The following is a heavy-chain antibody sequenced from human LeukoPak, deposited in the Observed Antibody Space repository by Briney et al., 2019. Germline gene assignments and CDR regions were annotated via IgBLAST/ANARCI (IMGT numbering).Heavy chain of an antibody. J-gene: IGHJ3*02. Sequence: PGGSLRLSCAASGFIFNSYSMNWVRQAPGKGLEWVSYISSRSSTMYYADSVKGRFTISRDNAKNSLYLQMNSLRAEDTAVYYCARDLLYTTGYYYSRGEAFDIWGQGTMVTVSS. CDR3: ARDLLYTTGYYYSRGEAFDI. D-gene: IGHD3-22*01. CDR1: GFIFNSYS. V-gene: IGHV3-48*01. CDR2: ISSRSSTM.